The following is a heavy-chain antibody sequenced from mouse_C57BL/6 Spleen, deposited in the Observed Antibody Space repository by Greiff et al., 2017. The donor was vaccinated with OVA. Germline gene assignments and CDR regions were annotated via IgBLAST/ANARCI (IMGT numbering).Heavy chain of an antibody. CDR1: GYTFTSYW. V-gene: IGHV1-52*01. CDR3: AIKLGIGAMDY. Sequence: QVQLQQSGAELVRPGSSVKLSCKASGYTFTSYWMHWVKQRPIQGLEWIGNIDPSDSETHYNQKFKDKATLTVDKSSSTAYMQLSSLTSEDSAVYYCAIKLGIGAMDYWGQGTSVTVSS. D-gene: IGHD4-1*01. J-gene: IGHJ4*01. CDR2: IDPSDSET.